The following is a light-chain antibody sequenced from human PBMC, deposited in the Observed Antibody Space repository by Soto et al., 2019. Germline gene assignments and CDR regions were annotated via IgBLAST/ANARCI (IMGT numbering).Light chain of an antibody. Sequence: QSVLTQSSSASASLGSSVKLTCSLSSGHSSYIIAWHQQQPGKAPRCLMKLEGIGSYNKGSGVPDRFSGSSSGADRCLTISNCQFEAEADYYCETWDSNTWVFDGGTKLTVL. CDR1: SGHSSYI. CDR3: ETWDSNTWV. J-gene: IGLJ3*02. V-gene: IGLV4-60*02. CDR2: LEGIGSY.